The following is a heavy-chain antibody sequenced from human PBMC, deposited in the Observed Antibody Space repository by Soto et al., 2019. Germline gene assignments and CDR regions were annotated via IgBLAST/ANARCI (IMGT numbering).Heavy chain of an antibody. CDR2: ISSSSSYI. J-gene: IGHJ6*02. CDR3: ASREGDNYYYYYYGMDV. Sequence: GGSLRLSCAASGFTFSSYSMNWVRQAPEKGLEWVSSISSSSSYIYYADSVKGRFTISRDNAKNSLYLQMNSLRAEDTAVYYCASREGDNYYYYYYGMDVWGQGTTVTVSS. D-gene: IGHD3-10*01. CDR1: GFTFSSYS. V-gene: IGHV3-21*01.